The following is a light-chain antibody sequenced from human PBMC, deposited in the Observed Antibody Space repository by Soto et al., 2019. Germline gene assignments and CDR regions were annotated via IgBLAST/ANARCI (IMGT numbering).Light chain of an antibody. Sequence: EIVLTQSPGTLSLSPGERATLSCRASQSVSSSYLAWYQQKPGQAPRLLIYGASSRATGIPDRFSCSGSGTDFTLTISRLEPEDFAVYYCQQYCSSPRTFGQGTKVDIK. V-gene: IGKV3-20*01. J-gene: IGKJ1*01. CDR1: QSVSSSY. CDR3: QQYCSSPRT. CDR2: GAS.